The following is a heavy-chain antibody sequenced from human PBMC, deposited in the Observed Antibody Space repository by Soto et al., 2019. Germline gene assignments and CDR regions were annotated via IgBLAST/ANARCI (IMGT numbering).Heavy chain of an antibody. CDR1: GFTFSSYG. CDR2: IWYDGSNK. V-gene: IGHV3-30*02. J-gene: IGHJ4*02. Sequence: GGSLRLSCAASGFTFSSYGMHWVRQAPGKGLEWVAVIWYDGSNKYYADSVKGRFTISRDNSKNTLFLQMNSLRADDTAVYYCAKDQASGQGSFDSWGQGTLVTVSS. CDR3: AKDQASGQGSFDS.